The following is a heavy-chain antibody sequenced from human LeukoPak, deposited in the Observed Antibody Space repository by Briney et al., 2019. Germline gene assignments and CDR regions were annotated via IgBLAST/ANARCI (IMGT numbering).Heavy chain of an antibody. J-gene: IGHJ4*02. CDR3: ASLLRIVPTTSVH. D-gene: IGHD1-26*01. CDR1: GFMFRKYW. V-gene: IGHV3-7*01. CDR2: IKDDGNAQ. Sequence: PGGSLRLSCAASGFMFRKYWMNWVRQAPGKGLEWVAHIKDDGNAQYYVDSVKDRFTISRDNAKESVDLQMDSLTVEDTAVYYCASLLRIVPTTSVHWGQGTVVTVSS.